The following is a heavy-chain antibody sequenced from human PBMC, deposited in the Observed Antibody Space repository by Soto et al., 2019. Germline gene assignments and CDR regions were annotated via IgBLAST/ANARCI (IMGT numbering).Heavy chain of an antibody. V-gene: IGHV6-1*01. J-gene: IGHJ4*02. Sequence: QVQLQQSGPGLVKPSQTLSLTCAIYGDSVSSNSVVWNWIRQSPSRGLEWLGRTYYRSQWHYEYAVFVQSRIGIDPDTSKNQFSLQLNSVSPEDTAVYYCVRLVGNSWLDYWGQGTLVTVSS. CDR1: GDSVSSNSVV. CDR3: VRLVGNSWLDY. D-gene: IGHD4-4*01. CDR2: TYYRSQWHY.